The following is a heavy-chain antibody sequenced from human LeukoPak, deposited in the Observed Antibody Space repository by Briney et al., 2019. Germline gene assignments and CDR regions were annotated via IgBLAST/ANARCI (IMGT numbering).Heavy chain of an antibody. CDR1: GYTFTGYY. CDR2: INANSGGT. D-gene: IGHD2-21*01. V-gene: IGHV1-2*02. CDR3: LRGDCDGDNPPCDN. Sequence: ASVTVSCKASGYTFTGYYMHWVRQAPGQRLEWMGWINANSGGTNYAQKFLGRVTMTRDTSISTAYIQLSRLRSDDTAVYYCLRGDCDGDNPPCDNWGQGDLVTVSS. J-gene: IGHJ4*02.